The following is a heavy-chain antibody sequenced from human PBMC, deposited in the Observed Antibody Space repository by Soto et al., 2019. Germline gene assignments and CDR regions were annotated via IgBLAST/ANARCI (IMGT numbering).Heavy chain of an antibody. D-gene: IGHD4-4*01. J-gene: IGHJ6*02. CDR1: GYSFTSYW. V-gene: IGHV5-10-1*01. CDR3: ARRNYRDYYYGMDV. Sequence: PGEYLNLSCKGSGYSFTSYWISWVRQLPGTGQGWVGRIDPSDSYTNYSQPFQRHVTISADKSISTPYLQWSSLKASDAAMDYCARRNYRDYYYGMDVWGQGTTVTVSS. CDR2: IDPSDSYT.